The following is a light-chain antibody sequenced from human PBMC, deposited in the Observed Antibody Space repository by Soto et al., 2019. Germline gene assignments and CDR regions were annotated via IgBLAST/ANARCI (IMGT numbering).Light chain of an antibody. J-gene: IGKJ1*01. CDR1: QDIGKY. CDR2: EAS. Sequence: AIQMTQSPSSLSASVGDRVTLTCRASQDIGKYLGWYQQKPGEAPKLLIFEASTVQTGVPSRFSGSGSGTDFTLTISSLQPEAFATYFCLQDYNYPRTFGQGTKVALK. CDR3: LQDYNYPRT. V-gene: IGKV1-6*01.